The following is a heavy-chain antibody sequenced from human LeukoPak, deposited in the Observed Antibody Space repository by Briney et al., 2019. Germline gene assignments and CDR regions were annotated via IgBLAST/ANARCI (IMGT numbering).Heavy chain of an antibody. D-gene: IGHD3-10*01. CDR3: ARESGRSKDYFDY. Sequence: PGGSLRLSCAASGFTLSSYWMSWVRQAPGKGLEWVANIKQDGSEKYYVDSVKGRFTISRDNVKNSLYLQMNSLRAEDTAVYYCARESGRSKDYFDYWGQGTLVTVSS. CDR1: GFTLSSYW. V-gene: IGHV3-7*03. CDR2: IKQDGSEK. J-gene: IGHJ4*02.